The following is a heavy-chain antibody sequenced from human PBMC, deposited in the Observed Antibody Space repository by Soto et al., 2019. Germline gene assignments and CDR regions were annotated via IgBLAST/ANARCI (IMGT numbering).Heavy chain of an antibody. V-gene: IGHV3-21*01. Sequence: LRLSCAASGFTFSSYSMNWVRQAPGKGLEWVSSISSSSSYIYYADSVKGRFTISRDNAKNSLYLQMNSLRAEDTAMYYCAREPAAAGYYYGMDVWGQGTTVTVSS. J-gene: IGHJ6*02. CDR2: ISSSSSYI. CDR3: AREPAAAGYYYGMDV. D-gene: IGHD6-13*01. CDR1: GFTFSSYS.